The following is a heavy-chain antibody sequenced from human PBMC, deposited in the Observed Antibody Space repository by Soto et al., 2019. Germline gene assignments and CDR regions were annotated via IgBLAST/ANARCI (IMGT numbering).Heavy chain of an antibody. D-gene: IGHD4-4*01. CDR1: GFTFSNFG. CDR3: AKSRDGYSFYYFYGMDV. J-gene: IGHJ6*02. Sequence: GGSLRLSCAASGFTFSNFGMHWVRQAPGKGLEWVAAILYDGSNTYYADSVKGRFTISRDNSKNTLYLEMNSLRAEDTAVYHCAKSRDGYSFYYFYGMDVWGPGTTVTVSS. V-gene: IGHV3-30*18. CDR2: ILYDGSNT.